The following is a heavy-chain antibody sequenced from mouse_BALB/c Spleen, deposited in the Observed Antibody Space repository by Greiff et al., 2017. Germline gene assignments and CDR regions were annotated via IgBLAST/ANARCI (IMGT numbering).Heavy chain of an antibody. V-gene: IGHV5-4*02. CDR3: ARGTTDYAMDY. J-gene: IGHJ4*01. Sequence: EVKLVESGGGLVKPGGSLKLSCAASGFTFSDYYMYWVRQTPEKRLEWVATISDGGSYTYYPDSVKGRFTISGDNAKNNLYLQMSSLKSEDTAMYYCARGTTDYAMDYWGQGTSVTVSS. CDR1: GFTFSDYY. D-gene: IGHD1-1*01. CDR2: ISDGGSYT.